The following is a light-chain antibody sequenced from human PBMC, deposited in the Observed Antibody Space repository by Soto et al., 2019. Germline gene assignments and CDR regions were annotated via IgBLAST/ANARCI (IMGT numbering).Light chain of an antibody. V-gene: IGKV1-9*01. CDR3: QQHHTYPPR. Sequence: DIQVTQAPSFFSACVEDRITITCRASLGISNYLAWYQQQPGKAPNLLMYAASTLQSGVPSRFSGSGSGTEFTLTISSMQLEDFATYYCQQHHTYPPRFGPGTNVDIK. CDR1: LGISNY. J-gene: IGKJ3*01. CDR2: AAS.